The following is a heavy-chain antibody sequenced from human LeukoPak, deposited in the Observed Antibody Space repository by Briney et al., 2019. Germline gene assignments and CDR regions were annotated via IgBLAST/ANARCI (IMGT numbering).Heavy chain of an antibody. J-gene: IGHJ3*02. V-gene: IGHV1-8*03. CDR2: MNPNSGNT. CDR3: ARDDKWELEDAFDI. Sequence: ASVKVSCKASGYTFTSYDINWVRQATGQGLEWMGWMNPNSGNTGYAQKFQGRVTITRNTSISTAYMELSSLRSEDTAVYYCARDDKWELEDAFDIWGQGTMVTVSS. CDR1: GYTFTSYD. D-gene: IGHD1-26*01.